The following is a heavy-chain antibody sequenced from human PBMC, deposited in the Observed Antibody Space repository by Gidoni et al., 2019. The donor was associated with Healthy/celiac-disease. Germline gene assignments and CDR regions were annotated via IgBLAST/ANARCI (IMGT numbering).Heavy chain of an antibody. CDR3: ARNRDGYNFGY. D-gene: IGHD5-12*01. J-gene: IGHJ4*02. CDR1: GFTFRSHS. Sequence: EVQLVESGGGLVKPGGSLRLSCAASGFTFRSHSMNWVRTGPGKGLAGVLFIRSNNSYIYYADAVKGRFTISRDNAKNSLYLQMNSLRAEDTAVYYCARNRDGYNFGYWGQGTLVTVSS. V-gene: IGHV3-21*01. CDR2: IRSNNSYI.